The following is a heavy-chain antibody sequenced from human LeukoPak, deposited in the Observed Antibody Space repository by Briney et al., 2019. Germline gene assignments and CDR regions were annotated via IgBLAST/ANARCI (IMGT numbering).Heavy chain of an antibody. J-gene: IGHJ4*02. CDR3: AREGVGVYLDY. D-gene: IGHD3-10*01. Sequence: GRSLRLSCAASGFTFSSYGMHWVRQAPGKGLEWVAVIWYDGSNKYYADSVKGRFTISRDNSKNTLYLQMNSLRAEDTAVYYCAREGVGVYLDYWGQGTLVTVSS. CDR1: GFTFSSYG. V-gene: IGHV3-33*01. CDR2: IWYDGSNK.